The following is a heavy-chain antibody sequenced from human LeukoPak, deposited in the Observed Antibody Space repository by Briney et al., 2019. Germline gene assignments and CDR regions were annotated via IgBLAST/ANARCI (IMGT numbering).Heavy chain of an antibody. D-gene: IGHD4-17*01. CDR1: GGTFSSYT. Sequence: ASVKVSCKASGGTFSSYTISWVRQAPGQGLEWMRGIIPIFGTANYAQKFQGRVTITADESTSTAYMELSSLRSEDTAVYYCARVRGPTVTAYFDYWGQGTLVTVSS. V-gene: IGHV1-69*13. J-gene: IGHJ4*02. CDR2: IIPIFGTA. CDR3: ARVRGPTVTAYFDY.